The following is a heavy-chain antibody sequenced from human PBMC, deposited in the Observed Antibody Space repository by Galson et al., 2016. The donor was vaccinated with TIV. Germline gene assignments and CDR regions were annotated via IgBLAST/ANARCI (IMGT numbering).Heavy chain of an antibody. CDR3: ARDRSNLLQGLSLDS. V-gene: IGHV4-38-2*02. CDR1: GFSISSGYH. CDR2: IYHTGST. J-gene: IGHJ4*02. D-gene: IGHD5-24*01. Sequence: SETLSLTCAVSGFSISSGYHWGWIRQPPGKGLEWIGSIYHTGSTYYNPSLKSRVTISVDTSQNHFSLKLSSVTAADSAVYFCARDRSNLLQGLSLDSWGQGTLVTVSS.